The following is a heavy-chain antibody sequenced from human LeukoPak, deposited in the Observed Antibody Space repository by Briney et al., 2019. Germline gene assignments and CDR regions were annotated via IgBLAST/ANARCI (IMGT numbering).Heavy chain of an antibody. CDR2: FYFRGST. CDR1: GGTISSHD. V-gene: IGHV4-59*11. D-gene: IGHD2-2*02. CDR3: ARDLYGRYSWFDP. Sequence: PSETLSLTCTVSGGTISSHDWSWIRQPPGQGREWIGYFYFRGSTTNTPSPKGQVTISVDTSKTQFSLKLSSVPAADTAGYYWARDLYGRYSWFDPWGQGTLGTVSS. J-gene: IGHJ5*02.